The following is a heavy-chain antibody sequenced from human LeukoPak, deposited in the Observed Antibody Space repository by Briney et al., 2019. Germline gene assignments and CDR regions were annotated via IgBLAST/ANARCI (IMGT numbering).Heavy chain of an antibody. J-gene: IGHJ3*02. Sequence: GGSLRLSCTASGFTFSSYAMHWVRQAPGKGLEWVAVISYDGSNKYYADSVKGRCTISRDNSKNTLFLQMNSLRAEDTAVYYCATRIAADLWAFDIRGQGTMVTVSS. CDR2: ISYDGSNK. CDR1: GFTFSSYA. D-gene: IGHD6-25*01. CDR3: ATRIAADLWAFDI. V-gene: IGHV3-30-3*01.